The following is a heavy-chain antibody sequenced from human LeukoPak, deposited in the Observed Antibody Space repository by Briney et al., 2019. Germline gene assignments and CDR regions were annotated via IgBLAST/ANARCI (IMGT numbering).Heavy chain of an antibody. CDR3: ARDLLLTAIDY. J-gene: IGHJ4*02. V-gene: IGHV3-11*01. CDR1: GFTFSDYY. CDR2: IGSSGSTI. D-gene: IGHD2-21*02. Sequence: GGSLRLSCAASGFTFSDYYMSWIRQAPGKGLEWVSYIGSSGSTIYYADSVKGRFTISRDNAKNSLYLQMNSLRAEDTAVYYCARDLLLTAIDYWGQGTLVTVSS.